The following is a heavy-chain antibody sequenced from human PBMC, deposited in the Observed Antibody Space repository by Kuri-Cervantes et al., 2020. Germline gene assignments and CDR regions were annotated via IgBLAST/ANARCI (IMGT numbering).Heavy chain of an antibody. CDR2: ISNDGGRA. Sequence: GESLKISCAASGFTFSSYSMNWVRQAPGKGLVWVSHISNDGGRATYADSVKGRFTISRDNAKNTLYLQMNSLRVEDTAVYYCLRDMGGDAGWFDPWGQGTQVTVSS. J-gene: IGHJ5*02. V-gene: IGHV3-74*01. D-gene: IGHD3-16*01. CDR1: GFTFSSYS. CDR3: LRDMGGDAGWFDP.